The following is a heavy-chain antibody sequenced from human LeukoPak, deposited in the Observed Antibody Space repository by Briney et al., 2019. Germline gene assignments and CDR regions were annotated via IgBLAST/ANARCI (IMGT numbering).Heavy chain of an antibody. J-gene: IGHJ4*02. V-gene: IGHV4-30-4*01. D-gene: IGHD3-10*01. CDR3: ARVKWFGEPYFDF. CDR1: GGSISSGDYY. Sequence: SETLSLTCTVSGGSISSGDYYWSWIRQPPGKGLEWIGYIYYNGNTYYNPSLKSRVTMSIDTSKNQFSLKLTSVTAADTAVYYCARVKWFGEPYFDFWGQGTLVTVSS. CDR2: IYYNGNT.